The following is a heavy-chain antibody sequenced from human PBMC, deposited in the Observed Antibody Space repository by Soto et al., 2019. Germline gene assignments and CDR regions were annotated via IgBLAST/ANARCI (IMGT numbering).Heavy chain of an antibody. Sequence: PGESLKISCKGSGYSFTSYWIGWVRQMPGKGLEWMGIIYPGDSDTRYSPSFQGQVTISADKSISTAYLQWSSLKASDTAMYYCARHIAVAGPTKIYYYYGMDVWGQGTTVTVSS. J-gene: IGHJ6*02. CDR1: GYSFTSYW. CDR3: ARHIAVAGPTKIYYYYGMDV. V-gene: IGHV5-51*01. CDR2: IYPGDSDT. D-gene: IGHD6-19*01.